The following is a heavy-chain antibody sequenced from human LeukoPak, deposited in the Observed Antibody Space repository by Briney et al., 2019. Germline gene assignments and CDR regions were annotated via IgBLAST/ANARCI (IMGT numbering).Heavy chain of an antibody. Sequence: PSETLSLTCAVYGGSFCGYYWSWIRQPPGKGLEWIGEINHSGSTNYNPSLKSRVTISVDTSKNQFSLKLSSVTAADTAVYYCARGGGSYRYWGQGTLVTVSS. D-gene: IGHD1-26*01. CDR3: ARGGGSYRY. CDR1: GGSFCGYY. V-gene: IGHV4-34*01. CDR2: INHSGST. J-gene: IGHJ4*02.